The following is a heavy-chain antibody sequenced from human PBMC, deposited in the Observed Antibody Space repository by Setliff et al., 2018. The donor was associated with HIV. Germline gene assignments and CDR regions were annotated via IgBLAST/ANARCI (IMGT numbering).Heavy chain of an antibody. Sequence: GGSLRLSCAASGFTFSNAGMSWVRQAPGKGLEWVGRIKSKTDGGTTDYAAHVKGRFAISRDDSKNMLFLQMNSVKASDTAMYYCLRQSFAVVTTSRTLDWVPGDWGQGTLVTVSS. D-gene: IGHD3-9*01. CDR1: GFTFSNAG. CDR3: LRQSFAVVTTSRTLDWVPGD. CDR2: IKSKTDGGTT. J-gene: IGHJ4*02. V-gene: IGHV3-15*01.